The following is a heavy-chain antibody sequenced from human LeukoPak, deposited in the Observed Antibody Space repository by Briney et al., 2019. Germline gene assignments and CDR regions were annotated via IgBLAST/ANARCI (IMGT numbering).Heavy chain of an antibody. Sequence: GGSLRLPCAASGFTFSSYAMSWIRQAPGKGLEWVSAISGSGGSTYYADSVKGRFTISRDNSKNTLYLQMNSLRAEDTAVYYCAKVYSSRFCFDYWGQGTLVTVSS. V-gene: IGHV3-23*01. CDR3: AKVYSSRFCFDY. D-gene: IGHD6-13*01. CDR2: ISGSGGST. J-gene: IGHJ4*02. CDR1: GFTFSSYA.